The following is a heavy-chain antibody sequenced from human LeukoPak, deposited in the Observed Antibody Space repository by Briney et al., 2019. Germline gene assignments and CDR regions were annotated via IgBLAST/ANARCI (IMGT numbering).Heavy chain of an antibody. Sequence: SVKVSCKASGGTFSSYAISWVRQAPGQGLEWMGRIIPILGVANYAQKFQGRVTTTADKSTSTAYMELSSLRSEDTAVYYCARVLTLDYYDTFAFDIWGQGTMVTVSS. CDR3: ARVLTLDYYDTFAFDI. CDR2: IIPILGVA. V-gene: IGHV1-69*04. J-gene: IGHJ3*02. CDR1: GGTFSSYA. D-gene: IGHD3-22*01.